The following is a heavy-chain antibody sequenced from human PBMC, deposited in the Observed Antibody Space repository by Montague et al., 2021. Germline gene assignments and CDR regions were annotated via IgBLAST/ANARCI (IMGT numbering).Heavy chain of an antibody. CDR2: MFYGGAT. J-gene: IGHJ5*02. CDR1: SGSIFHAH. Sequence: SETRSLTCTVSSGSIFHAHWCWVRQPPEKGLEWLGSMFYGGATSNNPSLKSRVTMSIDTSTNQFSLKLSFVTAADTAVYYCETQDYFVSATSYKGFDPWGQGILVTVSA. V-gene: IGHV4-59*08. CDR3: ETQDYFVSATSYKGFDP. D-gene: IGHD3-10*01.